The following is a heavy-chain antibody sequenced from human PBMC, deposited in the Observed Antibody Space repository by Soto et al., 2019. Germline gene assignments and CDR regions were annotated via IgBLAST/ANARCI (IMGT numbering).Heavy chain of an antibody. CDR2: INHSGST. V-gene: IGHV4-34*01. J-gene: IGHJ5*02. CDR1: GGSFSGYY. D-gene: IGHD2-15*01. CDR3: ARGCSLDP. Sequence: QVQLQQWGAGLLKPSETLSLTCAVYGGSFSGYYWSWIRQPPGKGLEWIGEINHSGSTNYNPSLKSRVTISVDTSKNQFSLKLSSVTAADTAVYYCARGCSLDPWGQGTLVTVSS.